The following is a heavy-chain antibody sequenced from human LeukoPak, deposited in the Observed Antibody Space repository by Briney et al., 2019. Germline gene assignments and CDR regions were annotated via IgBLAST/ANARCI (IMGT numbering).Heavy chain of an antibody. CDR1: GYTFTSYD. CDR2: MNPNSGNT. J-gene: IGHJ4*02. Sequence: ASVKVSCKASGYTFTSYDINWVRQATGQGLEWMGWMNPNSGNTGYAQKFQGRVTITRDTSASTAYMELSSLRSEDTAVYYCTRPDTTMGSPFEYWGQGTLVTVSS. V-gene: IGHV1-8*01. D-gene: IGHD5-18*01. CDR3: TRPDTTMGSPFEY.